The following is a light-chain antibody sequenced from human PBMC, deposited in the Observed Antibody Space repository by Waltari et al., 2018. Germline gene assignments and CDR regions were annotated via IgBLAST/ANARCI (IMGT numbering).Light chain of an antibody. CDR3: AAWDDSLNGWV. CDR1: FSSIGSNA. CDR2: TNS. Sequence: QSVLTQPPSASGTPGQRVTISCSGSFSSIGSNAVNWYQQLPGTAPKLLIYTNSQRPSVGPDRFSGSKSGTSASLVISGLQSEDEADYYCAAWDDSLNGWVFGGGTKLTVL. J-gene: IGLJ3*02. V-gene: IGLV1-44*01.